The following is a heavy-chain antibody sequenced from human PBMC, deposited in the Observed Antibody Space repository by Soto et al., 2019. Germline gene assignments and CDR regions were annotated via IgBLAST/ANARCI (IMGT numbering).Heavy chain of an antibody. V-gene: IGHV1-8*01. CDR1: GYTFTSYD. Sequence: QVQLVQSGAEVKKPGASVKVSCKASGYTFTSYDINWVRQATGQGLEWMGWMNPNSGNTGYAQKFQGRVTMTRNTSISTAYMELSSLRSEDTAVYYCARGSQYDILTSYYYYYGMDVWGQGTTVTVSS. CDR3: ARGSQYDILTSYYYYYGMDV. CDR2: MNPNSGNT. D-gene: IGHD3-9*01. J-gene: IGHJ6*02.